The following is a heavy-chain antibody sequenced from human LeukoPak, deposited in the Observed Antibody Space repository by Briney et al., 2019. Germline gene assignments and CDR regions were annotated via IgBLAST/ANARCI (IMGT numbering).Heavy chain of an antibody. Sequence: PSETLSLTCAVYGGSFGGYYWSWIRQPPGKGLEWIGEINHSGSTNYNPSLKSRVTISVDTSKNQFSLKLSSVTAADTAVYYCAATYYDFWSGYYYMDVWGKGTTVTVSS. V-gene: IGHV4-34*01. CDR2: INHSGST. CDR1: GGSFGGYY. CDR3: AATYYDFWSGYYYMDV. J-gene: IGHJ6*03. D-gene: IGHD3-3*01.